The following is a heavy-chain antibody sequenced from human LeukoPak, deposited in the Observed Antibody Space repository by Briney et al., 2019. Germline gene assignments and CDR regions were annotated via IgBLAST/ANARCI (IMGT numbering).Heavy chain of an antibody. V-gene: IGHV6-1*01. CDR1: GDSVSSNSAA. CDR2: TYYRSKWYN. J-gene: IGHJ6*03. CDR3: ARGARIAARPGHYYYMDV. D-gene: IGHD6-6*01. Sequence: SQTLSLTCAISGDSVSSNSAACNWIRQSPSRGLECLGRTYYRSKWYNDYAVSVKIRITINPDTSKNQFYLQLNSVTPEDTAVYYCARGARIAARPGHYYYMDVWGKGTTVTASS.